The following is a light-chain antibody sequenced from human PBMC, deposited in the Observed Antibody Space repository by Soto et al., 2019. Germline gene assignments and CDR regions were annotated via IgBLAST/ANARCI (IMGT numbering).Light chain of an antibody. Sequence: QSALTRPASVSGSPGQSITISCTGTSSDVGGYNYVSWYQQHPGKAPKIMIYEVSNRPSGVSNRFSGSKSGNTASLTISGLQAEDEGDYYCSSYTSTHTPVFGTGTKLTVL. V-gene: IGLV2-14*01. J-gene: IGLJ1*01. CDR2: EVS. CDR1: SSDVGGYNY. CDR3: SSYTSTHTPV.